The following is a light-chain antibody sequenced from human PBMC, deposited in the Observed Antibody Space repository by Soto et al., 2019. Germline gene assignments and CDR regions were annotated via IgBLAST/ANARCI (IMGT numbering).Light chain of an antibody. CDR1: NSDVGGYDY. V-gene: IGLV2-14*01. J-gene: IGLJ3*02. CDR2: EVS. Sequence: QSALTQPASVSGSPGQSITISCTGTNSDVGGYDYVSWYQQLPGKAPKLMIYEVSHRPSGVSNRFSGSRSGNTASLTISGLQAEDEADYYCSSYTSSTTLGVFGGGTKVTVL. CDR3: SSYTSSTTLGV.